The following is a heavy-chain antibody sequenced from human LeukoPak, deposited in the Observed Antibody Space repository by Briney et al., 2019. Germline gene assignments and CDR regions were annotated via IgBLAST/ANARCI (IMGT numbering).Heavy chain of an antibody. CDR3: ARVVTAYSSREGYNWFDP. J-gene: IGHJ5*02. V-gene: IGHV4-39*07. CDR2: IFYSGST. Sequence: PSETLSLTCTVSSGSISSSSFYWGWIRQPPGTGLEWIRSIFYSGSTYYNPSLKSRVTISVDTSENQFSLKLSSVTAADTAVYYCARVVTAYSSREGYNWFDPWGQGTLVTVSS. D-gene: IGHD6-13*01. CDR1: SGSISSSSFY.